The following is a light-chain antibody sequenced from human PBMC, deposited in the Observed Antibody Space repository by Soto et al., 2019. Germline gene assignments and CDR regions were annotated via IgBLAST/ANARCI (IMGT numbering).Light chain of an antibody. Sequence: QSVLTQPASVSGSPGQSITISCTGTSSDVGGYNYVSWYQQHPGKAPKLMIYDVSNRPSGVSNHFSGSKSGNTASLTISGLQAEDEADYYCSSYTSSSTPLYVFGTGTKVTVL. CDR3: SSYTSSSTPLYV. CDR2: DVS. J-gene: IGLJ1*01. CDR1: SSDVGGYNY. V-gene: IGLV2-14*01.